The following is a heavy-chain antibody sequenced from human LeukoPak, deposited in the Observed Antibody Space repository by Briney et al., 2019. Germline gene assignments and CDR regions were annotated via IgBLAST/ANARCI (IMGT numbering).Heavy chain of an antibody. CDR2: IDPGDSET. CDR3: ARHFLGELPDMDV. D-gene: IGHD1-14*01. V-gene: IGHV5-10-1*01. J-gene: IGHJ6*02. CDR1: GYSFTSYW. Sequence: GESLKISCKGSGYSFTSYWISWVRQMPGKGLEWMGRIDPGDSETKYSPSFQGHVTISGDESASTAYLQWSSLKASDTAMYYCARHFLGELPDMDVWGQGTTVTVSS.